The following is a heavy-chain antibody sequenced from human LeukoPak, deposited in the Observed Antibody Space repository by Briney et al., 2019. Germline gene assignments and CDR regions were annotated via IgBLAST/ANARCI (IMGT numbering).Heavy chain of an antibody. D-gene: IGHD2-2*01. CDR1: GFTFSSYG. CDR2: ISGSGDTT. J-gene: IGHJ4*02. V-gene: IGHV3-23*01. Sequence: GGSRRLSCAASGFTFSSYGMSWVRQGPGKGLEWVAAISGSGDTTFYAESVQGRFTISRDNSKNTLYLQMNSLRGEDTAVYYCAKGGSPSCYSSSGYWGQGTLVTVSS. CDR3: AKGGSPSCYSSSGY.